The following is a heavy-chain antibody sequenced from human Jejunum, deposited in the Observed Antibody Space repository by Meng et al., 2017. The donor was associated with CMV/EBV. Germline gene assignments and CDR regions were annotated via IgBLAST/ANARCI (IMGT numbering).Heavy chain of an antibody. Sequence: SGFTFSSYAMNWVRQTPGKGLEWVSTITSGISKYYADSVKGRFTISRDNSKNTLYLEMNSLRAEDTAIYYCAKTQKLAQYDSFDIWGQGTMVTVSS. CDR1: GFTFSSYA. CDR2: ITSGISK. CDR3: AKTQKLAQYDSFDI. J-gene: IGHJ3*02. V-gene: IGHV3-23*01. D-gene: IGHD6-13*01.